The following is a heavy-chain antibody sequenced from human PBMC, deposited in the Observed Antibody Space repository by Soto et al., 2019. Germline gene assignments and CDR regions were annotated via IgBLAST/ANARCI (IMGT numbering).Heavy chain of an antibody. CDR3: AKETRGYSYEVDYYYYGMDV. CDR2: ISYDGSNK. Sequence: GGSLRLSCAASGFTFSSYGMYWVRQAPGKGLEWVAVISYDGSNKYYADSVKGRFTISRDNSKNTLYLQMNSLRAEDTAVYYCAKETRGYSYEVDYYYYGMDVWGQGTTVTVSS. CDR1: GFTFSSYG. J-gene: IGHJ6*02. D-gene: IGHD5-18*01. V-gene: IGHV3-30*18.